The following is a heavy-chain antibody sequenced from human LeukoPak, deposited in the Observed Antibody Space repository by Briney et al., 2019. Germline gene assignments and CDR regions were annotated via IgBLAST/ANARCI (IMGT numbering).Heavy chain of an antibody. CDR3: AHRKNYYDSSVFDN. D-gene: IGHD3-22*01. J-gene: IGHJ4*02. CDR2: IYWDDDR. Sequence: SGPTLVNPTQTLTLTCTFSGFSLNTRGVGVGWIRQPPGRALEWLALIYWDDDRRYSPSLKSRLTITKDTSKTQVVLTMTNMDPVDTATYFCAHRKNYYDSSVFDNWGQGTLVTVSS. CDR1: GFSLNTRGVG. V-gene: IGHV2-5*02.